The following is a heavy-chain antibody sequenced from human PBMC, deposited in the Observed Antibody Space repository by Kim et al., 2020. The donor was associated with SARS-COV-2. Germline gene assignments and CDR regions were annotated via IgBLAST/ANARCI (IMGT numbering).Heavy chain of an antibody. Sequence: SETLSLTCTVSGGSISSYYWSWIRQPPGKGLEWIGYIYYSGSTNYNPSLKSRVTISVDTSKNQFSLKLSSVTAADTAVYYCARDTMVLGDSDGMDVWGQGTTVTVSS. D-gene: IGHD3-10*01. V-gene: IGHV4-59*01. CDR2: IYYSGST. CDR1: GGSISSYY. J-gene: IGHJ6*02. CDR3: ARDTMVLGDSDGMDV.